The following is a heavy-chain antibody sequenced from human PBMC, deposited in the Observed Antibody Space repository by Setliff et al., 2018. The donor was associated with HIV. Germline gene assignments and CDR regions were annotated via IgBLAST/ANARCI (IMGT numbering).Heavy chain of an antibody. V-gene: IGHV4-31*03. CDR1: GDSISSGGYY. J-gene: IGHJ4*02. CDR2: IYYSGAT. CDR3: ARDGGRTGYSSSSDQ. Sequence: SETLSLTCTVSGDSISSGGYYWSWIRQLPGKGLEWIGYIYYSGATYYNPSLKNRVTISLDTSKSQFSLKLNSVTAADTAVYYCARDGGRTGYSSSSDQWGRGTLVTVSS. D-gene: IGHD6-13*01.